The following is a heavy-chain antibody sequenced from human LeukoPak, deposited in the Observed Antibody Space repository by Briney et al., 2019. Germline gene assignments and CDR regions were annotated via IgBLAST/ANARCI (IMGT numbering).Heavy chain of an antibody. CDR3: AGAAAGTAIDS. CDR1: GYSFSTYW. CDR2: IYPGDSDT. D-gene: IGHD6-13*01. J-gene: IGHJ4*02. V-gene: IGHV5-51*01. Sequence: GESLKISCKGSGYSFSTYWIAWVRQMPGKGLEWMGIIYPGDSDTRYSPSFQGQFTISADKSISTACLQWSSLKASDSAIYYCAGAAAGTAIDSWGQGTLVTVSS.